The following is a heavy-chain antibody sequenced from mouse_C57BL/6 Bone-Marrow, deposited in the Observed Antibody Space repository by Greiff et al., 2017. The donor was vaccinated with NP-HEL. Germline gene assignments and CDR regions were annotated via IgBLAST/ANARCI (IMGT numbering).Heavy chain of an antibody. D-gene: IGHD2-5*01. CDR1: GYTFTSYW. J-gene: IGHJ3*01. V-gene: IGHV1-55*01. Sequence: VQLQQPGAELVKPGASVKMSCKASGYTFTSYWINWVKQRPGQGLEWIGDISPGSGSTNYNEKFKSKATLTVDTSSSTAYMQLSSLTSEDSAVYYCARADMPYSNEAWFAYWGQGTLVTVSA. CDR2: ISPGSGST. CDR3: ARADMPYSNEAWFAY.